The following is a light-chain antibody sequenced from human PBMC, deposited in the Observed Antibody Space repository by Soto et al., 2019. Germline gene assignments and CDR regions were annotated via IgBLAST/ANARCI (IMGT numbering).Light chain of an antibody. CDR1: TSNIGSNY. Sequence: QSALSQPPSASGAPGQGVTISCSGSTSNIGSNYVYWYQQLPGTAPKLLIYRNNQRPSGVPDRFSGSKSGTSASLAISGLRSDDEADYFCATWDESLNGFYVFGPGTKVTVL. V-gene: IGLV1-47*01. J-gene: IGLJ1*01. CDR3: ATWDESLNGFYV. CDR2: RNN.